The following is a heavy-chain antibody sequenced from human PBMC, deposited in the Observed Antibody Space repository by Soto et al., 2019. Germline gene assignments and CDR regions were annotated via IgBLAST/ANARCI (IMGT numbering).Heavy chain of an antibody. CDR1: GFTFSSYA. J-gene: IGHJ4*02. V-gene: IGHV3-30-3*01. Sequence: QVQLVESGRGVVQPGRSLRLSCAASGFTFSSYAMHWVRQAPGKGLEWVAVISYDGSNKNYADSVKGRFTISRDNSKNTLYLQMNSLRAEDTAVYYCARAAGYKGDFEYWGQGTLVTVSS. CDR3: ARAAGYKGDFEY. CDR2: ISYDGSNK. D-gene: IGHD3-9*01.